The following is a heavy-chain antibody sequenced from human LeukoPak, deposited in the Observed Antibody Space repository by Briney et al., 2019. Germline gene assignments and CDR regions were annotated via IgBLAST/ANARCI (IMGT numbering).Heavy chain of an antibody. Sequence: GGSLRLSCAASGFTFSSYSTNWVRQAPGKGLEWVSSISSSSSYIYYADSVKGRFTISRDNAKNSLYLQMNSLRAEDTAVYYCARDGHCSGGSCYSGRLVDYWGQGTLVTVSS. D-gene: IGHD2-15*01. CDR1: GFTFSSYS. CDR3: ARDGHCSGGSCYSGRLVDY. CDR2: ISSSSSYI. V-gene: IGHV3-21*01. J-gene: IGHJ4*02.